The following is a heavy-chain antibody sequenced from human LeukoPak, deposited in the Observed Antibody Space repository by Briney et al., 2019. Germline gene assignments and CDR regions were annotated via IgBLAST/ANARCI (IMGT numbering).Heavy chain of an antibody. CDR3: AKNNDYGASYWYFDL. CDR1: GFTFSSYW. CDR2: INSDGSST. Sequence: GGSLRLSCAASGFTFSSYWMHWVRQAPGKGLVWVSRINSDGSSTSYADSVKGRFTISRDNAKNTLYLQMNSLRAEDTAVYYCAKNNDYGASYWYFDLWGRGTLVTVSS. J-gene: IGHJ2*01. V-gene: IGHV3-74*01. D-gene: IGHD4-17*01.